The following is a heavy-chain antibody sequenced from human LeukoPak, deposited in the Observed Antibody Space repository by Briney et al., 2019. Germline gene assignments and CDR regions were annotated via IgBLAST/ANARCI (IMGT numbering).Heavy chain of an antibody. Sequence: SETLSLTCAVYGGSFSGYYWSWIRQPPGKGLEWIGEINHSGSTNYNPSLKSRVTISVDTSKNQFSPKLSSVTAADTAVYYCARHQIRQHNWNHGRNYYYGMDVWGQGTTVTVSS. J-gene: IGHJ6*02. CDR1: GGSFSGYY. CDR2: INHSGST. CDR3: ARHQIRQHNWNHGRNYYYGMDV. V-gene: IGHV4-34*01. D-gene: IGHD1-14*01.